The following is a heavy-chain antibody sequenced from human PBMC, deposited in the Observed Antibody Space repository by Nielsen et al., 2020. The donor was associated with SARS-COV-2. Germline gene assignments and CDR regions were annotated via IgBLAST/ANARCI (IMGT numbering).Heavy chain of an antibody. CDR3: AKALMVRGVSDY. CDR2: IYSGGSST. V-gene: IGHV3-23*03. D-gene: IGHD3-10*01. J-gene: IGHJ4*02. Sequence: WIRQPPGKGLEWVSVIYSGGSSTYYADSVKGRFTISRDNSKNTLYLQMNSLRAEDTAVYYCAKALMVRGVSDYWGQGTLVTVSS.